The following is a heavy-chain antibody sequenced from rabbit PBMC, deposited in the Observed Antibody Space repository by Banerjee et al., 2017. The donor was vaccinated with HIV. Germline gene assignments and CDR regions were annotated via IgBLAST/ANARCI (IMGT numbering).Heavy chain of an antibody. Sequence: QSLEESGGDLVKPGASLTLTCTASGFSFSSSYYMCWVRQAPGKGLEWIACIYTGSSGSTYYASWAKGRLTISKTSSTTVTLQMTSLTAADTATYFCARDAGYAGSNLWGPGTLVTVS. V-gene: IGHV1S40*01. CDR2: IYTGSSGST. CDR1: GFSFSSSYY. CDR3: ARDAGYAGSNL. D-gene: IGHD4-2*01. J-gene: IGHJ4*01.